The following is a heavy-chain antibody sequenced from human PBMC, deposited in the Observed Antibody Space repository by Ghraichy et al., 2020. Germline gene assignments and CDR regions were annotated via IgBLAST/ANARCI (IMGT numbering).Heavy chain of an antibody. Sequence: GESLNISCAASGFTFSNFGMHWVRQAPGKGLEWVAVIIYDGSRTYYADSVKGRFTISSDNSKNTLYLQMNSLGAEDTAVYYCVKLCGGGVESMIVDAFDIWGQGTMVTVSS. V-gene: IGHV3-30*18. D-gene: IGHD3-16*01. CDR3: VKLCGGGVESMIVDAFDI. CDR2: IIYDGSRT. CDR1: GFTFSNFG. J-gene: IGHJ3*02.